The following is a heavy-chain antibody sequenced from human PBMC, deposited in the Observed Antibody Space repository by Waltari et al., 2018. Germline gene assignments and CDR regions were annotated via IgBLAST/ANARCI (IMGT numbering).Heavy chain of an antibody. D-gene: IGHD4-17*01. CDR1: VFTFRSSA. J-gene: IGHJ4*02. CDR3: ASSLYGDYTQIWGRVFDY. Sequence: VQLLESGGGLVQSGGSLRLSCAASVFTFRSSALNWVRQAPGKGVEWCAVISGSGGSTDYADSVKGRFTISRDNSKNTLYLQMNNLRVEDTAVYYCASSLYGDYTQIWGRVFDYWGQGTLVTVSS. CDR2: ISGSGGST. V-gene: IGHV3-23*01.